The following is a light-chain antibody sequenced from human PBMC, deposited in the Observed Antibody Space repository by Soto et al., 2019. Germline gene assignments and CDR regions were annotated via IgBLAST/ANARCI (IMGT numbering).Light chain of an antibody. CDR1: QSVSSSY. CDR2: GAS. V-gene: IGKV3-20*01. Sequence: EIVLTQSPGTLSLSPGERATLSCRASQSVSSSYLAWYQQKPGQAPRHLIYGASSRAKGITARFSGSGSGADFTITISSLEPEDFAVYYCQQYGSSPLTFGQGTKVEIK. CDR3: QQYGSSPLT. J-gene: IGKJ1*01.